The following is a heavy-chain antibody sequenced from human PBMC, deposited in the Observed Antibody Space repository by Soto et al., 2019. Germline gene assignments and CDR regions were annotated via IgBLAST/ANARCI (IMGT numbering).Heavy chain of an antibody. J-gene: IGHJ6*02. CDR2: INWNSGSL. D-gene: IGHD2-15*01. V-gene: IGHV3-9*01. Sequence: PVGSLRLSCAASGFTFDDYAMHWVRQAPGKGLEWGSGINWNSGSLGYADSVKGRFTISRDNAKNSLYLQMNSLRAEDTALYYCATVVVAATQPQYYYYGMDVWGQGTTVTVSS. CDR1: GFTFDDYA. CDR3: ATVVVAATQPQYYYYGMDV.